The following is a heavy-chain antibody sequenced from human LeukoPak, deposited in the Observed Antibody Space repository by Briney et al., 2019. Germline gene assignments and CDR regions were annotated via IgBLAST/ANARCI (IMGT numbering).Heavy chain of an antibody. V-gene: IGHV3-30-3*01. D-gene: IGHD2-15*01. J-gene: IGHJ4*02. CDR3: ARYAWSLGPAPGTPLFDY. CDR1: GFIFSNYA. CDR2: ISYDGNTK. Sequence: GGSLRLSCAASGFIFSNYAMHWVRQTPGKGLEWVALISYDGNTKYDAGSVKGKFTISRDNSKDTLYLQMNSLRAEDTAVYYCARYAWSLGPAPGTPLFDYWGQGTLVTVSS.